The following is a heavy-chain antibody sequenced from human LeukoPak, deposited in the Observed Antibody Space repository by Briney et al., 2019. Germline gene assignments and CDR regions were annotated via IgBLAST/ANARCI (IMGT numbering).Heavy chain of an antibody. CDR1: GFTFSSYS. Sequence: GGSLRLSCAASGFTFSSYSMNWVRQAPRKGLEWVSSISTSSTYIFYADSVKGRFTISRDNAKNSLFLQMNSLRAEDTAVYYCARAPYYYDTSGYKYYFDYWGQGTLVTVSS. CDR3: ARAPYYYDTSGYKYYFDY. J-gene: IGHJ4*02. V-gene: IGHV3-21*04. CDR2: ISTSSTYI. D-gene: IGHD3-22*01.